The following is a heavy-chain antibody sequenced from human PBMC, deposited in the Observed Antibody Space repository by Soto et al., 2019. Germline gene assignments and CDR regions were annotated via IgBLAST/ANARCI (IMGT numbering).Heavy chain of an antibody. J-gene: IGHJ4*02. V-gene: IGHV3-30*18. CDR1: GFTFSSYG. CDR2: ISYDGSNK. CDR3: AKELYDFWTGPDY. Sequence: PGGSLRLSCAASGFTFSSYGMHWVRQAPGKGLEWVAVISYDGSNKYYADSVKGRFTTSRDNSKNTLYLQMNSLRAEDTAVYYCAKELYDFWTGPDYWGQGTLVTVSS. D-gene: IGHD3-3*01.